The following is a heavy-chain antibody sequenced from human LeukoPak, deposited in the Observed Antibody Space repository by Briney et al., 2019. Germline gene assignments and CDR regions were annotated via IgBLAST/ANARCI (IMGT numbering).Heavy chain of an antibody. CDR2: MSPGDSDI. V-gene: IGHV5-51*01. J-gene: IGHJ4*02. Sequence: GESLKISCKGSGYTFTSYWIGWVRQMPGKGLEWMGIMSPGDSDIRYSPSFRGQVTISADTSISTAYLQRSSLKASDTAMYYCARSHSSGWLYWGQGTLVSVSS. CDR3: ARSHSSGWLY. D-gene: IGHD6-19*01. CDR1: GYTFTSYW.